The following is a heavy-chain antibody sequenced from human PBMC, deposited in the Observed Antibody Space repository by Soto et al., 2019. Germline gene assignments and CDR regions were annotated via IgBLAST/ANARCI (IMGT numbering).Heavy chain of an antibody. D-gene: IGHD3-16*02. J-gene: IGHJ4*02. CDR2: VLYDGSNQ. V-gene: IGHV3-30*18. CDR1: GFTFSSYG. Sequence: QVQLVESGGGVVQPGRSLRLSCAASGFTFSSYGMHWVRQAPGKGLEWVAIVLYDGSNQYYADSVKGRFTISRDNSKKTVYLQMNSLRPEDTAVYYCAKALGELSPESYDHWGQGVLVTVTS. CDR3: AKALGELSPESYDH.